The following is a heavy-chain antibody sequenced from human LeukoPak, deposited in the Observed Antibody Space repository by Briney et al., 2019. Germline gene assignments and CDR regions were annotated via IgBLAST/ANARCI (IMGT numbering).Heavy chain of an antibody. CDR3: ARNASDSGSSYFDY. CDR1: RGSIISSSYY. V-gene: IGHV4-39*01. J-gene: IGHJ4*02. D-gene: IGHD1-26*01. Sequence: PSETLSLTCTVSRGSIISSSYYWGWIRQPAEKGLGWLGSIYYSGSTSYNPPLKSRVTISVDTSKNQFSLKLGSVTAANTAVYYCARNASDSGSSYFDYWGQGTLVTVSS. CDR2: IYYSGST.